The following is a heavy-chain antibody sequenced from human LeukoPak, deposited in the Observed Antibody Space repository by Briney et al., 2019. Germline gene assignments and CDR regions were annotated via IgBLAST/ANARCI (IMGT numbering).Heavy chain of an antibody. Sequence: SETLSLTCAVYGGSFSGYYWSWIRQPPGKGLEWIGEINHSGSTNYNPSLKSRVTISVDTSKNQFSLKPSSVTAADTAVYYCARLSLRFLEWLLSTDAFDIWGQGTMVTVSS. V-gene: IGHV4-34*01. CDR2: INHSGST. J-gene: IGHJ3*02. CDR3: ARLSLRFLEWLLSTDAFDI. CDR1: GGSFSGYY. D-gene: IGHD3-3*01.